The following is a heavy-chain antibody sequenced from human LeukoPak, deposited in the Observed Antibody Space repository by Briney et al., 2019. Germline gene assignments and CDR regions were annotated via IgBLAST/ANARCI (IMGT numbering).Heavy chain of an antibody. CDR2: IYADGRT. CDR3: VRSVFS. CDR1: GFTVNNEY. Sequence: PGGSLRLSCAASGFTVNNEYMYWVRQAPGWGLECVSLIYADGRTFYTDSVRGRFTISRDNSRNTVDLQMNRLRAEDTAVYFCVRSVFSWGQGTRVTVSS. D-gene: IGHD2-8*01. V-gene: IGHV3-66*01. J-gene: IGHJ5*02.